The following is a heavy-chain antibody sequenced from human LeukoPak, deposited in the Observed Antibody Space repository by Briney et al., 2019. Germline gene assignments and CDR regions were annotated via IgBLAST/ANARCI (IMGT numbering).Heavy chain of an antibody. CDR2: INPNSGGT. V-gene: IGHV1-2*02. CDR1: GYTFTSYA. D-gene: IGHD3-22*01. J-gene: IGHJ3*02. Sequence: ASVKVSCKASGYTFTSYAMNWVRQAPGQGLEWMGWINPNSGGTNYAQKFQGRVTMTRDTSISTAYMELSRLRSDDTAVYYCARGYYYDSSGYSVAFDIWGQGTMVTVSS. CDR3: ARGYYYDSSGYSVAFDI.